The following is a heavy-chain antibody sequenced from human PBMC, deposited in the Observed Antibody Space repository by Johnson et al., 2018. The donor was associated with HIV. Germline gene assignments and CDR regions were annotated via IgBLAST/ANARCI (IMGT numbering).Heavy chain of an antibody. D-gene: IGHD1-26*01. CDR3: ARDRRVGAMALDAFDI. J-gene: IGHJ3*02. Sequence: VQLVESGGGVVQPVGSLRLSCAASGFTFSSYAMSWVRQAPGKGLEWVSAISGSCGSTYYADSVKGRFTISRDNSKNTLYLQMNSLRAEDTAVYYCARDRRVGAMALDAFDIWGQGTMVTVSS. CDR1: GFTFSSYA. V-gene: IGHV3-23*04. CDR2: ISGSCGST.